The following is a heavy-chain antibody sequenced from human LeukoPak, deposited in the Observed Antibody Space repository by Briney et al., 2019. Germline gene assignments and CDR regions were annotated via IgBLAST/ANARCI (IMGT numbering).Heavy chain of an antibody. V-gene: IGHV4-59*01. D-gene: IGHD3-22*01. Sequence: SETLSLTCTVSGGSISSYYWSWIRQPPGKGLEWIGYIYYSGSTNYNPSPKSRVTISVDTSKNQFSLKLSSVTAADTAVYYCGAGGSGYSIGWGQGTLVTVSS. CDR1: GGSISSYY. CDR2: IYYSGST. CDR3: GAGGSGYSIG. J-gene: IGHJ4*02.